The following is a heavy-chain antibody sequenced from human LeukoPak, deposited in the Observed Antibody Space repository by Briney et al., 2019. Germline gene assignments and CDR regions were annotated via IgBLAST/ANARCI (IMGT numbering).Heavy chain of an antibody. V-gene: IGHV3-11*06. CDR3: GRGWVL. CDR1: GFRFSDHY. Sequence: PGGSLRLSCAASGFRFSDHYMNWIRQAPGKGLEWVSYISGSSTHTNYADSVKGRFTISRDNAKKSLYLQMNSLRVDDTAIYDCGRGWVLRGQGTLVTVSS. CDR2: ISGSSTHT. J-gene: IGHJ4*02. D-gene: IGHD4/OR15-4a*01.